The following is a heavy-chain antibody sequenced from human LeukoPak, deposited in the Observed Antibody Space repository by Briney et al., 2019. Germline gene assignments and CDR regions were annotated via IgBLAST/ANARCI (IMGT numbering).Heavy chain of an antibody. Sequence: SQTLSLTCAISGDSVSSNSAAWNWIRQSPSRGLEWLGRTYYRSKWSSNYAVSVKSRITIHPDTSKNQFSLQLNSVTPEDTAVYYCASCSGGSCYLVPYFDYWGQGTLVTVSS. J-gene: IGHJ4*02. CDR2: TYYRSKWSS. CDR1: GDSVSSNSAA. V-gene: IGHV6-1*01. D-gene: IGHD2-15*01. CDR3: ASCSGGSCYLVPYFDY.